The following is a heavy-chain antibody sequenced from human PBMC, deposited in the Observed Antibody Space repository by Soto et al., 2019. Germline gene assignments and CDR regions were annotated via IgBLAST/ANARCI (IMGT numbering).Heavy chain of an antibody. Sequence: SETLSLTCTVSGASISSGDYYWTCIRQPPGKGLEWIGSIYYSGSTYYNPSLKSRVTISVDTSNNQFSLKLSSVTAADTAVYYCARASYDSSTYYLDYWGQGTLVTVSS. CDR3: ARASYDSSTYYLDY. CDR2: IYYSGST. V-gene: IGHV4-30-4*01. D-gene: IGHD3-22*01. J-gene: IGHJ4*02. CDR1: GASISSGDYY.